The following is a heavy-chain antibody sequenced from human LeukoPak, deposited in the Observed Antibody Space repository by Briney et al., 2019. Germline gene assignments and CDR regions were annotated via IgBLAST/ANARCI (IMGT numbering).Heavy chain of an antibody. D-gene: IGHD5-12*01. Sequence: GSLRLSCAASGFTFSSYAMSWIRQPPGKGLEWIGEINHSGSTNYNPSLKSRVTISVDTSKNQFSLKLSSVTAADTAVYYCARGPRGYSGYGLLRFDYWGQGTLVSVSS. J-gene: IGHJ4*02. CDR3: ARGPRGYSGYGLLRFDY. CDR2: INHSGST. V-gene: IGHV4-34*01. CDR1: GFTFSSYA.